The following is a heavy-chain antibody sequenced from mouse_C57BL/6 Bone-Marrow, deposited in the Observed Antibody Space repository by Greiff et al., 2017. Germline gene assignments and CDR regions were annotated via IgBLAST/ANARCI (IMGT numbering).Heavy chain of an antibody. J-gene: IGHJ2*01. CDR3: ARRRVPAWYFDY. CDR2: IDPANGNT. V-gene: IGHV14-3*01. CDR1: GFNIKNTY. Sequence: EVKLVESVAELVRPGASVKLSCTASGFNIKNTYMHWVKQRPEQGLEWIGRIDPANGNTKYAPKFQGKATITADTSSNTAYLQLSSLTSEDTAIYYCARRRVPAWYFDYWGQGTTLTVSS.